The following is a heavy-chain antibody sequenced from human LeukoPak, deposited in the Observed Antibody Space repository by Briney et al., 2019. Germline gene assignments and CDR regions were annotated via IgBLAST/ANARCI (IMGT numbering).Heavy chain of an antibody. CDR3: ARIDIVALAPIDY. V-gene: IGHV1-18*01. Sequence: EASVKVSCKASGYTFTSYGISWVRQAPGQRLEWMGWISAYNGNTNYAQRLQGRVTMTTDTSTSTAYMELRSLRSDDTAVYYCARIDIVALAPIDYWGQGTLVTVSS. J-gene: IGHJ4*02. CDR2: ISAYNGNT. CDR1: GYTFTSYG. D-gene: IGHD5-12*01.